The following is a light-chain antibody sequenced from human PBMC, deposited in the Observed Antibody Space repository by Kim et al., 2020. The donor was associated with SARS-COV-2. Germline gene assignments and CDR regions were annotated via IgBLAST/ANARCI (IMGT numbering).Light chain of an antibody. J-gene: IGKJ5*01. CDR3: QQYGTSPIT. V-gene: IGKV3-20*01. CDR1: QTVSSSF. Sequence: EIVLTQSPGTLSLSPGERVTLSCRASQTVSSSFLAWYQQKPGRAPRLLIYGASGRATGIPDRFSGSGSGTDFTLTISRLEPEDFAVYYCQQYGTSPITFGQETRLEIK. CDR2: GAS.